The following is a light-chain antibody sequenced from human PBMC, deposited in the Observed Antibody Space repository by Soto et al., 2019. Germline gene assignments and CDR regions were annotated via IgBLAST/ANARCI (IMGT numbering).Light chain of an antibody. Sequence: DIQMTQSPSSLSASVGDRVTITCRASQSISSYLNWYRQKPGKAPKLLIYAASSLQSGVPSRFSGSGSGTDFTLTISSLQPEDFATYYCQQSYSTLTFGGGTKVDIK. J-gene: IGKJ4*01. CDR2: AAS. CDR3: QQSYSTLT. V-gene: IGKV1-39*01. CDR1: QSISSY.